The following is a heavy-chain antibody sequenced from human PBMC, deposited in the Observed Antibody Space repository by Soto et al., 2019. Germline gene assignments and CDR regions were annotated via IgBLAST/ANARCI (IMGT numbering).Heavy chain of an antibody. V-gene: IGHV4-39*01. CDR3: ARLSSIAARCFDY. D-gene: IGHD6-6*01. CDR1: GGSISSSSYY. Sequence: SETLSLTCTVSGGSISSSSYYWGWIRQPPGKGLEWIGSIYYSGSTYYSPSLKSRVTISVDTSKNQFSLKLSSVTAADTAVYYCARLSSIAARCFDYWGQGTLVTVSS. CDR2: IYYSGST. J-gene: IGHJ4*02.